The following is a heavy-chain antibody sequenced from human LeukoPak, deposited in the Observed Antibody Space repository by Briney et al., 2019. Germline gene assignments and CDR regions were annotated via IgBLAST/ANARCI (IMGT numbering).Heavy chain of an antibody. D-gene: IGHD4-23*01. Sequence: GGSLRLSCAASGFTFSSYFWMHWVRQAPGKGLVWVSRIKSDGSSSAYADSVKGRFTISRDNAKNSLYLQMNTLRAEDTAVYYCVRDLDLGGYSSFEYWGQGTLVTVSS. V-gene: IGHV3-74*01. J-gene: IGHJ4*02. CDR3: VRDLDLGGYSSFEY. CDR2: IKSDGSSS. CDR1: GFTFSSYFW.